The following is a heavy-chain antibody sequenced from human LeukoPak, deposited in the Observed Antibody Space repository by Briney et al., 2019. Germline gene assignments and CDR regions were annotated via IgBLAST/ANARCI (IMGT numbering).Heavy chain of an antibody. J-gene: IGHJ6*02. CDR2: IXXILGIA. V-gene: IGHV1-69*02. D-gene: IGHD6-6*01. CDR3: AWLHSSSRFDYYYHGMDV. Sequence: QXLXWMGRIXXILGIANYAQKFQGRVTITADKSTSTAYMELSSLRSEDTAVYYCAWLHSSSRFDYYYHGMDVWGQGTTVTVSS.